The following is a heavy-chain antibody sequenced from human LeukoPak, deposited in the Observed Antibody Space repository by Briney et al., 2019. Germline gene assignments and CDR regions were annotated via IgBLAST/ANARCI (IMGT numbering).Heavy chain of an antibody. D-gene: IGHD6-13*01. CDR3: ARDQPGSSWDYHYFDY. J-gene: IGHJ4*02. Sequence: SETLSLTCTVSGGSISSGSYYWSWIRQPAGKGLEWIGRIYTSGSTNYNPSLKSRVTMSVDTSKNQFSLKLSSVTAADTAVYYCARDQPGSSWDYHYFDYWGQGTLVTVSS. V-gene: IGHV4-61*02. CDR2: IYTSGST. CDR1: GGSISSGSYY.